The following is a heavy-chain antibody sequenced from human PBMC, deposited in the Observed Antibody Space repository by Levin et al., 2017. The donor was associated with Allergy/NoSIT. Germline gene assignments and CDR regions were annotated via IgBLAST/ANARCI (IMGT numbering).Heavy chain of an antibody. CDR3: ARLPRPFSSSWYFAAPEDCDFDL. D-gene: IGHD6-13*01. CDR2: TDWDEGE. V-gene: IGHV2-70*01. Sequence: SGPTLVKPSQTLTLTCTFSGFSLNTSGMCVHWIRQAPGKALEWLGLTDWDEGEYYSTSLKTRLTISKDTSKNQVALTMTNMDTADTATYYCARLPRPFSSSWYFAAPEDCDFDLWGPGTLVTVSS. J-gene: IGHJ2*01. CDR1: GFSLNTSGMC.